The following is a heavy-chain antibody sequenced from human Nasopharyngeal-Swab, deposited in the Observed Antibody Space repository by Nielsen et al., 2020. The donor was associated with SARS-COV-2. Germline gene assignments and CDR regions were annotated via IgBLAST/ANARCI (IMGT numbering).Heavy chain of an antibody. CDR2: INNRGDDT. V-gene: IGHV3-23*01. Sequence: GGSLRLSCVASGFTFSNYAMSWVRQAPGKGLEWVSTINNRGDDTHYVDSVRGRFTVSRDNSKNTLYLQMNSLRGEDTAIYYCVKDLAYDEVSWGQGTLVTVSS. D-gene: IGHD5-12*01. J-gene: IGHJ5*02. CDR3: VKDLAYDEVS. CDR1: GFTFSNYA.